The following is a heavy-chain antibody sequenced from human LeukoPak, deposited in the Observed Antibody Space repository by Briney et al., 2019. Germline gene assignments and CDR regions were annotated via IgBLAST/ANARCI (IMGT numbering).Heavy chain of an antibody. J-gene: IGHJ5*01. D-gene: IGHD4-17*01. V-gene: IGHV4-59*01. CDR2: IYYGGGT. CDR1: GASIGSYF. Sequence: PSETLSLTCTVSGASIGSYFWSWIRQPPGKGLEWIGYIYYGGGTNYNPSFESRITISVDTSKNRISLNLTSVTASDTDIYYCARERGDYDSDNWFDSWGQGTLVTVSS. CDR3: ARERGDYDSDNWFDS.